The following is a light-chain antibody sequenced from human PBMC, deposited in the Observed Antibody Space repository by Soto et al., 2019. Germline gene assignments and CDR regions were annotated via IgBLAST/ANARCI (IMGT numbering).Light chain of an antibody. V-gene: IGLV1-40*01. J-gene: IGLJ1*01. CDR3: QSYYSILSGCV. Sequence: QSVLTQPPSVSGAPGQRVTISCTGNSSNIGAGYDVHWYQQLPGTAPKLLIYGNSDRPSGVPDRFSGSKSGTSASLAITGLQAEDEADYYCQSYYSILSGCVLGTGTKVTVL. CDR1: SSNIGAGYD. CDR2: GNS.